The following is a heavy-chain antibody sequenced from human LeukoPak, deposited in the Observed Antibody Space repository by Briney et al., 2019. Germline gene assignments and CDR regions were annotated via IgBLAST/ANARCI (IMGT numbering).Heavy chain of an antibody. D-gene: IGHD4-17*01. Sequence: KPSETLSLTCAVYGGSFSGYYWNWIRQPPGKGLEWIGEINHAGSTNYNPPLKSRVTISVDTSKNQFSLKVRSVTAADTAVYYCARVRTTETTFKKYYYGMDVWGQGTTVTVSS. CDR1: GGSFSGYY. CDR2: INHAGST. CDR3: ARVRTTETTFKKYYYGMDV. V-gene: IGHV4-34*01. J-gene: IGHJ6*02.